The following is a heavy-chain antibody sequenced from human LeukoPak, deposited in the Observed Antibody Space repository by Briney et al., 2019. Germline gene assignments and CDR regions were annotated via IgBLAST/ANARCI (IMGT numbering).Heavy chain of an antibody. V-gene: IGHV3-11*01. Sequence: GGSLRLSCAAPGFPFSDYYMSWIRQAPGKGVEGGSYISSSGSNIHYPHSVKGRFTISRDNAKNPLDLEMNSLRADDTAVYYWAGDGMILLYAFDSWGQGTMVTVCS. D-gene: IGHD5-18*01. CDR1: GFPFSDYY. CDR2: ISSSGSNI. CDR3: AGDGMILLYAFDS. J-gene: IGHJ3*02.